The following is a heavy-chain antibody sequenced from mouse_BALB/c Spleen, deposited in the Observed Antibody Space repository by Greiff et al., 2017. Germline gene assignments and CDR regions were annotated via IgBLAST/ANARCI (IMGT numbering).Heavy chain of an antibody. Sequence: QVQLQQPGAELVKPGAPVKLSCKASGYTFTSYWMNWVKQRPGRGLEWIGRIDPSDSETHYNQKFKDKATLTVDKSSSTAYIQLSSLTSEDSAVYYCARGGGPDYWGQGTTLTVSS. CDR2: IDPSDSET. CDR3: ARGGGPDY. V-gene: IGHV1-69*02. J-gene: IGHJ2*01. CDR1: GYTFTSYW.